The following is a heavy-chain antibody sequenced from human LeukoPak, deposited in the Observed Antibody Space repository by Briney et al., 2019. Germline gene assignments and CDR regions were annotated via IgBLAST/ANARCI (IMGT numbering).Heavy chain of an antibody. CDR2: IYYSGST. V-gene: IGHV4-39*01. Sequence: SETLSLTCTVSGGSISSSSYCWGWIRQPPGKGLEWIGSIYYSGSTYYNPSLKSRVTISVDTSKNQFSLKLSSVTAADTAVYYCARRVMSSSSYFDYWGQGTLVTVSS. CDR1: GGSISSSSYC. CDR3: ARRVMSSSSYFDY. D-gene: IGHD6-6*01. J-gene: IGHJ4*02.